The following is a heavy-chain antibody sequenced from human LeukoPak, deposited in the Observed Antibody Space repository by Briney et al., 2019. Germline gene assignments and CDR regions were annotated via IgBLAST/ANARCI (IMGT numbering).Heavy chain of an antibody. CDR3: ARDTVSRIAARPYYYYYYGMDV. V-gene: IGHV4-59*01. CDR2: IYYSGST. J-gene: IGHJ6*02. Sequence: SETLSLTCVVYGGSFSGYYWSWIRQPPGKGLEWIGYIYYSGSTNYNPSLKSRVTISVDTSKNQFSLKLSSVTAADTAVYYCARDTVSRIAARPYYYYYYGMDVWGQGTTVTVSS. CDR1: GGSFSGYY. D-gene: IGHD6-6*01.